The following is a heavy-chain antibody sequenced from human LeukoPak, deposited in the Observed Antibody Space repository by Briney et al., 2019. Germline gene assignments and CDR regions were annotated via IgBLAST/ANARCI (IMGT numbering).Heavy chain of an antibody. J-gene: IGHJ4*02. Sequence: GGSLRLSCAASGFTFSSYSMNWVRQAPGKGLEWVSSIISSSSYIYYADSVKGRFTISRDNAKNSLYLQMNSLRAEDTAVYYCAWGVVPAAIGDYWGQGTLVTVSS. CDR3: AWGVVPAAIGDY. CDR1: GFTFSSYS. D-gene: IGHD2-2*02. V-gene: IGHV3-21*01. CDR2: IISSSSYI.